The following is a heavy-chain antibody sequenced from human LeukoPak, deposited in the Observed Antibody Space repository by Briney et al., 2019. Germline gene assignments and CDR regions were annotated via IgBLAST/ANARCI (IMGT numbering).Heavy chain of an antibody. CDR1: GFTFSTYA. J-gene: IGHJ3*02. CDR2: ISDDGRHN. Sequence: GGSLRLSCAASGFTFSTYAMNWVRQAPGKGLEWVAVISDDGRHNYYADSVKGRFTISRDNSKNTLYLQMNSLRAEDTAVYYCARDLKAHYYDSSGYWRAFDIWGQGTMVTVSS. CDR3: ARDLKAHYYDSSGYWRAFDI. V-gene: IGHV3-30*14. D-gene: IGHD3-22*01.